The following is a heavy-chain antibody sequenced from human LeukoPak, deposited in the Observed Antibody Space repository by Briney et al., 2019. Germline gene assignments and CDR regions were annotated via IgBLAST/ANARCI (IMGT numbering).Heavy chain of an antibody. D-gene: IGHD2-2*01. CDR1: GGTFSSYA. J-gene: IGHJ4*02. Sequence: SVKVSCKASGGTFSSYAISWVRQAPGQGLEWMGRIIPILGIANYAQKFQGRVTITADKSTSTAYMELSSLRSEDTAVYYCARGRIVVVPAAMDYWGQGTLVTVSS. V-gene: IGHV1-69*04. CDR2: IIPILGIA. CDR3: ARGRIVVVPAAMDY.